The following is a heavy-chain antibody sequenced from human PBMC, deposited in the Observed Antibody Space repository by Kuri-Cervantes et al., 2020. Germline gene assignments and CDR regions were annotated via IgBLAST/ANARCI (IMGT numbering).Heavy chain of an antibody. CDR1: GFTFSSYG. J-gene: IGHJ3*02. D-gene: IGHD3-22*01. CDR3: ARRGYYYDTSGYWDDAFDM. CDR2: IYSGGST. Sequence: GGSLRLSCAASGFTFSSYGMHWVRQAPGKGLEWVSVIYSGGSTYYADSVKGRFTISRHNSKNTLYLQMNSLRAEDTAVYYCARRGYYYDTSGYWDDAFDMWGQGTLVTVSS. V-gene: IGHV3-53*04.